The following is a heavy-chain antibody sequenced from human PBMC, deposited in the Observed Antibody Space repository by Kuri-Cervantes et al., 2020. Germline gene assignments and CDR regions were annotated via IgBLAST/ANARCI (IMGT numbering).Heavy chain of an antibody. CDR1: GGSFSGYY. CDR3: ARLDYSESWFDY. D-gene: IGHD1-26*01. V-gene: IGHV4-34*01. Sequence: SETLSLTCAVYGGSFSGYYWSWIRQPPGKGLEWIGNIYYSGSTYYNPSLKGRITMSVDTSKNQFSLQLSSVTAADTAVYYCARLDYSESWFDYWGQGTLVTVSS. J-gene: IGHJ4*02. CDR2: IYYSGST.